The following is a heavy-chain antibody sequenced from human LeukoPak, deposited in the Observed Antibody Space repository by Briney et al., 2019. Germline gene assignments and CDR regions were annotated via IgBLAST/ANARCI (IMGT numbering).Heavy chain of an antibody. CDR2: IYSGGST. Sequence: GGSLRLSCAASGFTVSSNYMSWVRQAPGKGLEWVSVIYSGGSTYYADSVKGRFTISRDDSKNTLYLQMNSLRAEDTAVYYCARGTSDYDFWSGYYLDYWGQGTLVTVSS. CDR1: GFTVSSNY. V-gene: IGHV3-53*01. CDR3: ARGTSDYDFWSGYYLDY. D-gene: IGHD3-3*01. J-gene: IGHJ4*02.